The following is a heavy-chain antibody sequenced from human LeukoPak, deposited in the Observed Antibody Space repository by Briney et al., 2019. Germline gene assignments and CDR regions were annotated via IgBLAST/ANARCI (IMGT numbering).Heavy chain of an antibody. D-gene: IGHD6-6*01. J-gene: IGHJ3*02. CDR3: ARSTALDAFDI. V-gene: IGHV4-38-2*02. CDR2: IYHSGST. CDR1: GYSISSGYY. Sequence: SETLSLTCTVSGYSISSGYYWGWIRQPPGKGLEWIGSIYHSGSTYYNPSLKSRVTISVDTSRNQFSLKLSSVTAADTAVYYCARSTALDAFDIWGQGTMVTVSS.